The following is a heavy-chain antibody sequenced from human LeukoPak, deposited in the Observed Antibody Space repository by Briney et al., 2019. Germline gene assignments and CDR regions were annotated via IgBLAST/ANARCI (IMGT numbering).Heavy chain of an antibody. Sequence: PGGSLRLSCAAYGFTFSSYSMNWVGQAPGKGLEWVSYISISSSTIFYADSVKGRFTISRDNAKNSLYLQMNSLRDEETAVYYCARGDGWFGELLNFDNWGQGTLVTVSS. CDR1: GFTFSSYS. D-gene: IGHD3-10*01. CDR3: ARGDGWFGELLNFDN. V-gene: IGHV3-48*02. CDR2: ISISSSTI. J-gene: IGHJ4*02.